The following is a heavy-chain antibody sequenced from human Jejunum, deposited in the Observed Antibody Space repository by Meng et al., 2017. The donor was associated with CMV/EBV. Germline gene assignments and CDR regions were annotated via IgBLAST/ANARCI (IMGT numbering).Heavy chain of an antibody. V-gene: IGHV3-53*01. J-gene: IGHJ5*02. Sequence: SCVASGFPVSSASMGWVRQAPGKGLAWVSAIYRSGSTYYADSVKGRFTISRDTSKNTAYLQMNSLRGEDTAVYYCARDLGGNWFDPWGQGSLVTVSS. D-gene: IGHD3-16*01. CDR2: IYRSGST. CDR1: GFPVSSAS. CDR3: ARDLGGNWFDP.